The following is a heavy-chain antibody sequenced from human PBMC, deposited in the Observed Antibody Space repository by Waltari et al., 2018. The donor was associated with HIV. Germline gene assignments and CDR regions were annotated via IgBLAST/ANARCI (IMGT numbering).Heavy chain of an antibody. CDR3: ARVRAVSGGLWVTFYYGMDV. CDR2: IVGNNGNT. V-gene: IGHV1-18*01. J-gene: IGHJ6*02. CDR1: GYTFTTYG. D-gene: IGHD6-19*01. Sequence: QVQLVQSGAEVKKPGASMKVSCKASGYTFTTYGISWVRQAPGQGLEWMGWIVGNNGNTHHEQKPQGRVTMTTDTSTRTAYLELRSRKSDDTAVYYCARVRAVSGGLWVTFYYGMDVWGQGTTITVSS.